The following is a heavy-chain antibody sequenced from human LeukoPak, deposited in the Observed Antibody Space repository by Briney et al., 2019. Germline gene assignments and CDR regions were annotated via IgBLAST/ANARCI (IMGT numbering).Heavy chain of an antibody. CDR1: GFTLSSYW. CDR3: ASLYNSGWYWDFGAAAADYMDV. V-gene: IGHV3-7*01. D-gene: IGHD6-19*01. CDR2: IKQDGSEK. J-gene: IGHJ6*03. Sequence: GGSPRLSCAASGFTLSSYWMSWVRQAPGKGLEWVANIKQDGSEKYYVDSVKGRFTISRDNAKNSLYLHMDNLRAEDTAVYYCASLYNSGWYWDFGAAAADYMDVWGRGTTVTVSS.